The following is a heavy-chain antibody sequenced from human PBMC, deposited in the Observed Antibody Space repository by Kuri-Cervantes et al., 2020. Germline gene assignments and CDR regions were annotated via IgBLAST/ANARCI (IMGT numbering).Heavy chain of an antibody. CDR2: INHSGST. J-gene: IGHJ4*02. CDR1: GGSFSDYY. V-gene: IGHV4-34*01. D-gene: IGHD3-22*01. CDR3: ARGGYYDSSAYYYPFDY. Sequence: SETLSLTCAVYGGSFSDYYWSWIRQPPGKGLEWIGEINHSGSTNYNPSLKSRVTISVDTSKNQFSLQLNSVTPEDTAVYYCARGGYYDSSAYYYPFDYWGQGTLVTVSS.